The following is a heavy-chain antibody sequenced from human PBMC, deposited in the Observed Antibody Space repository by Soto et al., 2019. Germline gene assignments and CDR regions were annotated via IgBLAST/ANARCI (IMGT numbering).Heavy chain of an antibody. V-gene: IGHV3-21*01. J-gene: IGHJ5*01. CDR1: GFTFSTYG. CDR3: ARSGLARPYSASHWFDP. Sequence: PGGSLRLSCAASGFTFSTYGMNWVRQAPGKGLEWLSSISDSGHYIYYADSVKGRFTISRDNAKNSLFLQMNSLRGEDMAVYYCARSGLARPYSASHWFDPWGQGTLVTVSS. D-gene: IGHD3-22*01. CDR2: ISDSGHYI.